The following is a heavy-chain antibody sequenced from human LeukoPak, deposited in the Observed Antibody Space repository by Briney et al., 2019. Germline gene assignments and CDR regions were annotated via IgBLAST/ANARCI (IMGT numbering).Heavy chain of an antibody. D-gene: IGHD5-12*01. Sequence: GGSLRLSCAASGFTFDDYAMHWVRNAPGKGLEWVSGVVWSSVITYYADSVKRRFTISRDNSRNTLYLQMNRVGAEGTAGYYCAEDNRRLRGDYFDCWGQGTLVTVSS. CDR3: AEDNRRLRGDYFDC. J-gene: IGHJ4*02. CDR2: VVWSSVIT. CDR1: GFTFDDYA. V-gene: IGHV3-23*01.